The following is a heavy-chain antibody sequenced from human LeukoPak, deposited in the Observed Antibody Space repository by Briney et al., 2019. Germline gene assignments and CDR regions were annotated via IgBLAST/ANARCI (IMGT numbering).Heavy chain of an antibody. V-gene: IGHV5-51*01. CDR1: GYRFTNDW. Sequence: GESLKISCKTSGYRFTNDWIGWVRQMPGKGLEWMGIIYPGDSDTRYSPSFQGQVTISADKSISTAYLQWSSLKASDTAMYYCARPNYDSSGYYFSFDYWGQGTLVTVSS. CDR2: IYPGDSDT. CDR3: ARPNYDSSGYYFSFDY. J-gene: IGHJ4*02. D-gene: IGHD3-22*01.